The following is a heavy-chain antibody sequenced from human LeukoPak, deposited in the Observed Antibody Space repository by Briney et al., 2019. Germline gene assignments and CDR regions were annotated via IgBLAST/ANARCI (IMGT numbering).Heavy chain of an antibody. D-gene: IGHD6-13*01. CDR2: IYYGGST. Sequence: SETLSLTCTVSGGSISSYYWSWIRQPPGKGLEWIGYIYYGGSTNYNPSLKSRVTISVDTSKNQFSLKLSSVTAADTAVYYCARLSSPRYYYYYYGMDVWGQGTTVTVSS. CDR1: GGSISSYY. J-gene: IGHJ6*02. CDR3: ARLSSPRYYYYYYGMDV. V-gene: IGHV4-59*08.